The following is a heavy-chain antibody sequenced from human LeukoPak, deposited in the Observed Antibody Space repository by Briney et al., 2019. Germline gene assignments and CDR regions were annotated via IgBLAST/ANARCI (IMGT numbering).Heavy chain of an antibody. CDR2: ISGSGGST. J-gene: IGHJ3*02. CDR3: AKEQGAGPDAFDI. CDR1: GFAFSSYA. V-gene: IGHV3-23*01. Sequence: GGSRRLSCAASGFAFSSYAMSWVRQAPGKGLEWVSAISGSGGSTYYADSVKGRFTISRDNSKNTLYLQMNSLRAEDTAVYYCAKEQGAGPDAFDIWGQGTMVTVSS.